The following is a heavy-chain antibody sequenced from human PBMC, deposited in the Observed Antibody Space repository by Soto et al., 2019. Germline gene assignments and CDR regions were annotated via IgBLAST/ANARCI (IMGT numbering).Heavy chain of an antibody. J-gene: IGHJ5*02. CDR1: GFTFSSYA. D-gene: IGHD2-15*01. V-gene: IGHV3-30-3*01. CDR3: ARDFGSVAGP. Sequence: QVQLVESGGGVVQPGMSLRLSCAASGFTFSSYAMHWVRQAPGKGLEWVAVISYDGSNKYYADSVKGRFTISRDNSKNTLYLQMNSLRAEDTAVYYCARDFGSVAGPWGQGTLVTVSS. CDR2: ISYDGSNK.